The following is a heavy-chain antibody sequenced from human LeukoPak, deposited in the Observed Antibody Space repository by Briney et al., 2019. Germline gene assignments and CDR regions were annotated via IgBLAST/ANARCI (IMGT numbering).Heavy chain of an antibody. CDR3: ARDWSGDHFDY. CDR2: ISSSSSYI. D-gene: IGHD4-17*01. J-gene: IGHJ4*02. CDR1: GFTFSSYS. V-gene: IGHV3-21*01. Sequence: GGSLRLSCAASGFTFSSYSMNWVRQAPGKGLEWVSSISSSSSYIYYADSVKGRFTVSRDNAKNSLYLQMNSLRAEDTAVYYCARDWSGDHFDYWGQGTLVTVSS.